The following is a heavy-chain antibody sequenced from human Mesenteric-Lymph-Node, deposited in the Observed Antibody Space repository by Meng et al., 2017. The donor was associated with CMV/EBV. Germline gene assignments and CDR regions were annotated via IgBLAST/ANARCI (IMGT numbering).Heavy chain of an antibody. CDR3: ARPLMTTKRDLIYYYYGLDV. J-gene: IGHJ6*02. Sequence: SVKVACKASGDTFNSYAISWVRQAPGQGLEWMGGFNPLLGTANSAQKFQGRVTITTDDSTNTAYMELSSLRFDDTAVYFCARPLMTTKRDLIYYYYGLDVWGQGTTVTVSS. V-gene: IGHV1-69*05. D-gene: IGHD1-1*01. CDR1: GDTFNSYA. CDR2: FNPLLGTA.